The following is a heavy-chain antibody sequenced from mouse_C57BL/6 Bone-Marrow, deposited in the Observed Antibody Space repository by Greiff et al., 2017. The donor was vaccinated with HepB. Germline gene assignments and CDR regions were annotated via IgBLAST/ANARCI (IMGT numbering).Heavy chain of an antibody. V-gene: IGHV1-59*01. CDR1: GYTFTSYW. Sequence: VQLQQPGAELVRPGTSVKLSCKASGYTFTSYWMHWVKQRPGQGLEWIGVIDPSDSYTNYNQKFKGKATLTVDTSSSTAYMQLSSLTSEDSAVYDCAPYYYGSSWRQGTLVTVSA. CDR2: IDPSDSYT. J-gene: IGHJ3*01. D-gene: IGHD1-1*01. CDR3: APYYYGSS.